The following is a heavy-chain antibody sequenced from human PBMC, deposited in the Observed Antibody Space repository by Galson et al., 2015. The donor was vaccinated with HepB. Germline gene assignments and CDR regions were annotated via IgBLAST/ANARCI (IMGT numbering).Heavy chain of an antibody. V-gene: IGHV3-49*03. CDR1: GFTFGDYA. J-gene: IGHJ6*03. Sequence: SLRLSCAASGFTFGDYAMRWFRQAPGKGLEWVGFIRSKAYGGTTEDAASVQVTFTISRDDYKSIAYLHMNSLKTEDTAVYYCNRANYDFWSGYLRAYYYYYYMDVWGKGTTVTVSS. D-gene: IGHD3-3*01. CDR2: IRSKAYGGTT. CDR3: NRANYDFWSGYLRAYYYYYYMDV.